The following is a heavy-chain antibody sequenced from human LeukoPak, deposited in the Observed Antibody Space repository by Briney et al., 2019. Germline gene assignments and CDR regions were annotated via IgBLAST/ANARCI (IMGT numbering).Heavy chain of an antibody. Sequence: ASVKVSCKASGYTFTSYYMHWVRQAPGQGLEWMGIINPSGGSTSYAQKFQGRVTMTRDTSISTAYMELSRLRSDDTAVYYCARDYYDSSGYYSNWFDPWGQGTLVTVSS. D-gene: IGHD3-22*01. V-gene: IGHV1-46*01. CDR3: ARDYYDSSGYYSNWFDP. J-gene: IGHJ5*02. CDR2: INPSGGST. CDR1: GYTFTSYY.